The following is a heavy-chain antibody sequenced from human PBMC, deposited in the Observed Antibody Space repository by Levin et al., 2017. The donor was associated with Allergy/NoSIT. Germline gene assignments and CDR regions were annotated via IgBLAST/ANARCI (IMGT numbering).Heavy chain of an antibody. J-gene: IGHJ4*02. CDR3: ARGRGGGTYTRLNYFDY. D-gene: IGHD1-1*01. Sequence: SETLSLTCAVYGGSFSGYYWSWIRQPPGKGLEWIGEINHSGSTNYNPSLKSRVTISVDTSKNQFSLKLSSVTAADTAVYYCARGRGGGTYTRLNYFDYWGQGTLVTVSS. V-gene: IGHV4-34*01. CDR1: GGSFSGYY. CDR2: INHSGST.